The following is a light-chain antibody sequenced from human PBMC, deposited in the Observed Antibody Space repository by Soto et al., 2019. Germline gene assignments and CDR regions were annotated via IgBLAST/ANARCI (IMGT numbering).Light chain of an antibody. CDR1: QSISSF. CDR2: TSS. Sequence: DIQMTQSPSSLSASVGNSVTITCRTNQSISSFLNWYQQKRGKAPTLLLYTSSNLQRGVPSRFSGSGSGTDFTLTISRLQPEDFAIYYCQQSYSSPWTFGHGTKVEIK. V-gene: IGKV1-39*01. CDR3: QQSYSSPWT. J-gene: IGKJ1*01.